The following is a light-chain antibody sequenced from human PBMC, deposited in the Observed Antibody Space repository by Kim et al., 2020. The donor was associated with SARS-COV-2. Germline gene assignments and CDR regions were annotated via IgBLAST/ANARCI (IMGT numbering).Light chain of an antibody. V-gene: IGKV3-11*01. J-gene: IGKJ5*01. CDR3: QQRSNWST. CDR1: QSIGSY. Sequence: PGGRATRACRASQSIGSYLAWYQQKPGQAPRLLIYDASTRATGIPARFSGSGSGTDFTLTISSLEPEDFAVYYCQQRSNWSTFGQGTRLEIK. CDR2: DAS.